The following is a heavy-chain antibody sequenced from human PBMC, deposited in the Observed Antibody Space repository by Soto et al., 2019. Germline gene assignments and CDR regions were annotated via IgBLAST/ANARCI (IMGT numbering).Heavy chain of an antibody. V-gene: IGHV5-51*01. CDR1: GYSFTSYW. D-gene: IGHD3-16*01. CDR2: IYPGDSDT. J-gene: IGHJ5*02. CDR3: ARHRVTGEGRYWFDP. Sequence: GESLKISCKGSGYSFTSYWIGWVRQMPGKGLEWMGIIYPGDSDTRYSPSFQGQVTISADKSISTAYLQWSSLKASDTAMYYCARHRVTGEGRYWFDPWGQGTLVTVSS.